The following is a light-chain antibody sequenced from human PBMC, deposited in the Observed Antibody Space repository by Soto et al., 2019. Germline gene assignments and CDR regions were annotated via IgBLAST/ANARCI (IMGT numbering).Light chain of an antibody. CDR1: QSFRGL. V-gene: IGKV3-20*01. CDR3: QQYGTSEII. CDR2: DTS. Sequence: EVVLTQSPVTLSLSPGERATLSCRASQSFRGLLAWYQQKPGQAPRPLIYDTSSRASGIPDRFSGSGSGTDFTLTISRLETEDFAVFYCQQYGTSEIIFGQGTRLEIK. J-gene: IGKJ5*01.